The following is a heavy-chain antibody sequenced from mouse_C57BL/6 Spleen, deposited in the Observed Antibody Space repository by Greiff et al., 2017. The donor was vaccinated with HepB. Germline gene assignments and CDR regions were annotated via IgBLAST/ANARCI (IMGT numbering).Heavy chain of an antibody. CDR2: ILPGSGST. V-gene: IGHV1-9*01. CDR1: GYTFTGYW. D-gene: IGHD2-4*01. CDR3: AREGGDYDLAWFAY. J-gene: IGHJ3*01. Sequence: QVQLQESGAELMKPGASVKLSCKATGYTFTGYWIEWVKQRPGHGLEWIGEILPGSGSTNYNEKFKGKATFTADTSSNTAYMQLSRLTTADSALYYWAREGGDYDLAWFAYWGQGTLVTVSA.